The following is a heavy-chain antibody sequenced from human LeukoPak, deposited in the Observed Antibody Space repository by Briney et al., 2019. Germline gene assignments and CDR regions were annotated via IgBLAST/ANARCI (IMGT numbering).Heavy chain of an antibody. CDR3: AKDGQRRAVSVVTYMDV. J-gene: IGHJ6*03. V-gene: IGHV3-9*01. CDR2: INWNSGRM. CDR1: GFTFDDYA. D-gene: IGHD6-19*01. Sequence: GRSLRLSCAAAGFTFDDYAMHCVRQAPGKGLEWVSTINWNSGRMEYADSLKGRFTISRDNAKNSLYLQMNSLRDEDTALYYCAKDGQRRAVSVVTYMDVWGKGTTVTVSS.